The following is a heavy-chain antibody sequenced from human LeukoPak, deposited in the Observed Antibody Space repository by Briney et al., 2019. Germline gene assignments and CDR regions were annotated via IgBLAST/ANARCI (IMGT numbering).Heavy chain of an antibody. V-gene: IGHV1-18*01. Sequence: GASVTVSCKSSGYTFTIYGISWVRQAPGQGLEWMGWISAYNGNTNYAQKLQGRVTMTTDTSTSTAYMELRSLRSDDTAVYYCARGGYSGYDSEAFDIWGQGTMVTVSS. D-gene: IGHD5-12*01. CDR3: ARGGYSGYDSEAFDI. CDR2: ISAYNGNT. J-gene: IGHJ3*02. CDR1: GYTFTIYG.